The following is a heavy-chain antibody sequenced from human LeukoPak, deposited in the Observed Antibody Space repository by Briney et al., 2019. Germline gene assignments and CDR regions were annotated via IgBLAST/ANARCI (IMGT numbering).Heavy chain of an antibody. CDR2: ISGSGGST. CDR3: ARDTDVGGYPDVYYYGMDV. V-gene: IGHV3-23*01. D-gene: IGHD5-12*01. J-gene: IGHJ6*02. Sequence: QSGGSLRLSCAASGFTFSSYAMSWVRQAPGKGLEWVSAISGSGGSTYYADSVKGRFTISRDNSKNTLYLQMNSLRAEDTAVYYCARDTDVGGYPDVYYYGMDVWGQGTTVTVSS. CDR1: GFTFSSYA.